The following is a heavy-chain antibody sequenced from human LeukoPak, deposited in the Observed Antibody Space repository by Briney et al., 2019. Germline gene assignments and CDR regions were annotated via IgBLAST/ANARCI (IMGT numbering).Heavy chain of an antibody. D-gene: IGHD4-17*01. V-gene: IGHV4-59*01. CDR1: GGSISTYY. CDR2: IYYSGST. Sequence: SETLSLTCTVSGGSISTYYWSWIRQPPGKGLEWIGYIYYSGSTNYNPSLKSRVTISVDTSKNQFSLKLSSVTAADTAVYYCARVVVYGDYPSWFDPWGQGTLVTVSS. J-gene: IGHJ5*02. CDR3: ARVVVYGDYPSWFDP.